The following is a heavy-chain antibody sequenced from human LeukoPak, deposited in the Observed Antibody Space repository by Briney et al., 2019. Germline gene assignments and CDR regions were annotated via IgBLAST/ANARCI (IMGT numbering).Heavy chain of an antibody. D-gene: IGHD2/OR15-2a*01. V-gene: IGHV3-21*01. Sequence: GGSLRLSCAASGFTFSSYSMNWVRQAPGKGLEWVSSISSSSSYIYYADSMKGRFTISRDNAKNSLYLQMNSLRAEDTAVYYCARGFLVLHDIDYWGQGTLVTVSS. J-gene: IGHJ4*02. CDR2: ISSSSSYI. CDR3: ARGFLVLHDIDY. CDR1: GFTFSSYS.